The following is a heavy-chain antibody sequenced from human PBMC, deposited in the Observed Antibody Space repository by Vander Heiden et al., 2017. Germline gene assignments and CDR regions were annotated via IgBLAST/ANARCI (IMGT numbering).Heavy chain of an antibody. Sequence: EVQLVESGGGLVQPVVSLRLSCAASGFTFRITWMSWVRQAPGKGLEWVANIKEDASQKYYLDSVRGRFTISRDNAKNSLYLQMDSLRAEDTALYYCATMNTGDYYNDNWGQGTLVTVSS. CDR2: IKEDASQK. J-gene: IGHJ4*02. CDR3: ATMNTGDYYNDN. CDR1: GFTFRITW. V-gene: IGHV3-7*01. D-gene: IGHD7-27*01.